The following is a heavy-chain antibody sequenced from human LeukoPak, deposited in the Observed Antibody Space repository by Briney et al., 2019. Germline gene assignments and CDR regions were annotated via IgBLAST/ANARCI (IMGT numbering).Heavy chain of an antibody. V-gene: IGHV3-48*03. D-gene: IGHD6-19*01. CDR2: IGSSGSTI. CDR3: ARERYSSGWDAFDV. CDR1: GFTFSSYE. J-gene: IGHJ3*01. Sequence: GGSLRLSCAASGFTFSSYEMNWVRQAPGKGLEWVSYIGSSGSTIYYADSVKGRFTISRDTAKNSLSLQMNSLSADDTAVYYCARERYSSGWDAFDVWGQGTKVTVSS.